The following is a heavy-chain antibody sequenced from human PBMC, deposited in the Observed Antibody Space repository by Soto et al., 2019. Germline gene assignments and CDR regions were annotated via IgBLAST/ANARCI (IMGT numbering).Heavy chain of an antibody. J-gene: IGHJ6*02. D-gene: IGHD6-13*01. CDR2: IIPIFGTA. Sequence: KVSCKASGGTFSSYAISWVRQAPGQGLEWMGGIIPIFGTANYAQKFQGRVTITADKSTSTAYMELSSLRSEDTAVYYCARELPYTTRIAAAPKYYYYGMDVWGLGTTVTVSS. V-gene: IGHV1-69*06. CDR1: GGTFSSYA. CDR3: ARELPYTTRIAAAPKYYYYGMDV.